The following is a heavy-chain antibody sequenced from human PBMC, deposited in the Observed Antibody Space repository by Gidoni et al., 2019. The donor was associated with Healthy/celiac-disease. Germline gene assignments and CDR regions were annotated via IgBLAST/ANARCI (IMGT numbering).Heavy chain of an antibody. CDR3: ARGRTAAHGIYLSYYYFDGMDV. D-gene: IGHD6-13*01. CDR2: MTPNSVNT. J-gene: IGHJ6*02. V-gene: IGHV1-8*02. CDR1: GYTFTSYD. Sequence: QVQLVQSGAEVKQPVASVKVSCKASGYTFTSYDINGVRQATGQGLEWMGWMTPNSVNTGDAQKLQGRVTLTRNTSITTAYMELGSLRCEDTAVYDCARGRTAAHGIYLSYYYFDGMDVWGQGTTVTVSS.